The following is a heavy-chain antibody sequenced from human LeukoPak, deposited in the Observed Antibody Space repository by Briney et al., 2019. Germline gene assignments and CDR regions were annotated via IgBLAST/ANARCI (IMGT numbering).Heavy chain of an antibody. V-gene: IGHV4-31*03. J-gene: IGHJ2*01. CDR1: GGSISSGGYY. CDR2: IYCSGRT. Sequence: SQTLSLTCTVSGGSISSGGYYWGWIRQHPGKGMEWIGYIYCSGRTYYNPSLKSRVTISVDTSKNQFSLKLSSVTAADTAVYYCATIRDTAHRYWYFDLWGRGTLVIVSS. CDR3: ATIRDTAHRYWYFDL. D-gene: IGHD5-18*01.